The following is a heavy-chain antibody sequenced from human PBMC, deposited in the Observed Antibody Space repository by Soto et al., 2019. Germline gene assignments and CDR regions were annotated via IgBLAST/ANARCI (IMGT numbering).Heavy chain of an antibody. CDR2: ISGGGDGA. CDR1: GFTFSSYA. CDR3: AKKGLGSLKTYCSGSGCHYAFDS. V-gene: IGHV3-23*01. Sequence: EVQLLESGGGLVQPGGSLRLSCAASGFTFSSYAMSWVRQAPGKGLEWVSTISGGGDGAYYADSVKGHFTISRDNSKITLYLQMNSLRAEDTAIYYCAKKGLGSLKTYCSGSGCHYAFDSWGQGTMVTVSS. D-gene: IGHD2-15*01. J-gene: IGHJ3*02.